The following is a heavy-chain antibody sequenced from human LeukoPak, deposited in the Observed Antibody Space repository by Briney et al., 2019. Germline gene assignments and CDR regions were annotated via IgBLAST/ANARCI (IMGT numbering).Heavy chain of an antibody. CDR1: GFTFSSYG. D-gene: IGHD3-3*01. CDR2: IRYDGSNK. J-gene: IGHJ5*02. CDR3: AKGPGRAIFRVELPFDP. V-gene: IGHV3-30*02. Sequence: GGSLRLSCAASGFTFSSYGMHWVRQAPGKGLEWVAFIRYDGSNKYYADSVKGRFIISRDNSKNTLYLQMNSLRAEDTAVYYCAKGPGRAIFRVELPFDPWGQGTLVTVSS.